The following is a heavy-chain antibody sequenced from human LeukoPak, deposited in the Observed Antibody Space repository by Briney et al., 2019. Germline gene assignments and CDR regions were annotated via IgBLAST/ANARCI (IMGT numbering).Heavy chain of an antibody. CDR1: GGSISSYY. CDR2: IYYSGST. D-gene: IGHD3-3*01. CDR3: ARDGRGGDYFDY. J-gene: IGHJ4*02. V-gene: IGHV4-59*01. Sequence: PSETLSLTCTVSGGSISSYYWSWIRQPPGKGLEWIGYIYYSGSTNYNPSLKSRVTISVDTSKNQFSLKLSSVTAADTAVYYCARDGRGGDYFDYWGQGTLVTVSS.